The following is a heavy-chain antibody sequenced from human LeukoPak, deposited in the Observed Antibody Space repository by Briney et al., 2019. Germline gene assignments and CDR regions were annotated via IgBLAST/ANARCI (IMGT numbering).Heavy chain of an antibody. CDR1: GGSISGTAYY. J-gene: IGHJ2*01. CDR2: IYYSGST. V-gene: IGHV4-39*07. CDR3: ARHRDHDILTGYYGPTTRKHWYFDL. Sequence: SETLSLTCAISGGSISGTAYYWGWIRQPPGKGLEWIGSIYYSGSTYYNPSLNSRLTISVDTSKSQFSLKLSSVTAADTAVYYCARHRDHDILTGYYGPTTRKHWYFDLWGRGTLVTVSS. D-gene: IGHD3-9*01.